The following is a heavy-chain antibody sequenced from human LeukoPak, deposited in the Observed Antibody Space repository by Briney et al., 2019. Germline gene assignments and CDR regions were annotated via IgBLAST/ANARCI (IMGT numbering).Heavy chain of an antibody. J-gene: IGHJ4*02. CDR1: GYTFTSYG. V-gene: IGHV1-18*01. CDR3: AGASYNWNDVEDH. Sequence: ASVKVSCKASGYTFTSYGISWVRHAPGQGLEWMGWISAYNGDTNYAQKLQGRVTMTTDTSTSTAYMELSSLRSADPAVYYWAGASYNWNDVEDHWGQGTLVTVSS. CDR2: ISAYNGDT. D-gene: IGHD1-20*01.